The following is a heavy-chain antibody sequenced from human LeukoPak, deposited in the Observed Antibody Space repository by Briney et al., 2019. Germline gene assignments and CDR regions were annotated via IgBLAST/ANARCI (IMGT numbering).Heavy chain of an antibody. CDR3: ARRGDFWSGYYYYYYYMDV. V-gene: IGHV4-34*01. D-gene: IGHD3-3*01. CDR2: INHSGST. Sequence: PSETLSLTCAVYGGSFSGYYWSWIRQPPGKGLEWIGEINHSGSTNYNPSLKSRVTISVDTSKNQFSLKLSSVTAADTAVYYCARRGDFWSGYYYYYYYMDVWGKGTTVTVSS. J-gene: IGHJ6*03. CDR1: GGSFSGYY.